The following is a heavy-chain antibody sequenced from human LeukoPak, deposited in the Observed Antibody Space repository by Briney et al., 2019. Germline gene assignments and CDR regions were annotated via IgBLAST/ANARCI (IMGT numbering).Heavy chain of an antibody. D-gene: IGHD1-1*01. Sequence: GGSLRLSCAASGFTFDDYSMHWVRQAPGKGLEWVSLISGDGGTTCYADSVKGRFTISRDNSKNSLYLQMSSLRTEDTALYYCAKHNWNYDSWGQGTLVTVSS. J-gene: IGHJ5*01. V-gene: IGHV3-43*02. CDR3: AKHNWNYDS. CDR1: GFTFDDYS. CDR2: ISGDGGTT.